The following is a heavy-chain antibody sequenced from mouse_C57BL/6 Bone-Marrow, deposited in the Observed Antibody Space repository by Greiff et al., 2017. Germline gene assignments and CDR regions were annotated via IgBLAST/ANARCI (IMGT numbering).Heavy chain of an antibody. CDR3: ARSGYYEAY. V-gene: IGHV1-42*01. Sequence: EVQLQQSGPELVKPGASVKISCKASGYSFTGYYMNWVKQSPEKSLEWIGEINPSTGGTTYNQKFKAKATLTVDKSSSTAYMQLKSLTSEDSAVYYCARSGYYEAYWGQGTLVTVSA. CDR1: GYSFTGYY. CDR2: INPSTGGT. J-gene: IGHJ3*01. D-gene: IGHD2-3*01.